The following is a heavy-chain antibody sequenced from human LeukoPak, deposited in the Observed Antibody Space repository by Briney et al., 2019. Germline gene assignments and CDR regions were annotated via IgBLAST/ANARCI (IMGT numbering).Heavy chain of an antibody. V-gene: IGHV4-4*07. CDR3: ARDGGRTSSDAVEI. CDR2: IHSGGTT. CDR1: GDSISDDY. Sequence: SETLSLTCTVSGDSISDDYYTWMRQPAGKGLEWIGRIHSGGTTNYNPSLMSRVTLSIDKSKNQFSLKLTSVTAADTAVYYCARDGGRTSSDAVEIWGQGTMVIVSS. J-gene: IGHJ3*02. D-gene: IGHD2-2*01.